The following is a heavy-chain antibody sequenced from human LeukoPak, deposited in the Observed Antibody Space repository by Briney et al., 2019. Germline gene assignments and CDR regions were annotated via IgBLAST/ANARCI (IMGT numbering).Heavy chain of an antibody. J-gene: IGHJ4*02. D-gene: IGHD3-10*01. CDR2: INHSGST. Sequence: SETLSLTCAVYGGSFSGYYWSWIRQTPGKGLEWIGEINHSGSTNYNPSLKSRVTISVDTSKNQFSLKLSSVTAADTAVYYCARGGYYGSGSYYPYHYWGQGTLVTVSS. V-gene: IGHV4-34*01. CDR1: GGSFSGYY. CDR3: ARGGYYGSGSYYPYHY.